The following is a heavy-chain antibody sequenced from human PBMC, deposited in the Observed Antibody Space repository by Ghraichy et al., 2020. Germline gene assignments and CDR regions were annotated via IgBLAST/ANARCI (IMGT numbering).Heavy chain of an antibody. V-gene: IGHV3-74*01. J-gene: IGHJ5*02. Sequence: GGSLRLSCAASGFTFSSYWMHWVRQAPGKGLVWVSRVNADGGYKTYADSVKGRFNIFRDNAKNTLYLQMNSLRAEDTAVYFCTREGGVFDPWGQGTLVTVSS. D-gene: IGHD3-16*01. CDR3: TREGGVFDP. CDR2: VNADGGYK. CDR1: GFTFSSYW.